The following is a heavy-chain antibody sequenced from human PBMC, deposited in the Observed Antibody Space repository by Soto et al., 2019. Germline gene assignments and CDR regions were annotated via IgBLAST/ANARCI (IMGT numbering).Heavy chain of an antibody. CDR3: AKVALLWFGEFSGREDWLSP. D-gene: IGHD3-10*01. CDR1: GFTFSSYA. CDR2: ISGSGGST. V-gene: IGHV3-23*01. J-gene: IGHJ5*02. Sequence: SGGSLRLSCAASGFTFSSYAMSWVRQAPGKGLEWVSAISGSGGSTYYADSVKGRFTISRDNSKNTLYLQMNSLRAEDTAVYYCAKVALLWFGEFSGREDWLSPCGQRTLVTVSS.